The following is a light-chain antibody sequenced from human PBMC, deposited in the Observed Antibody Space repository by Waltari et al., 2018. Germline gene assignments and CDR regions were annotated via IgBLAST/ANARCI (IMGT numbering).Light chain of an antibody. CDR3: QQYNSDLYT. CDR1: QSISSW. V-gene: IGKV1-5*03. Sequence: DIQMTQSPSTLSASVGDRVTITCRAIQSISSWLAWYQQKPGKAPKLLIYKASSLESEVPSRFSGSGSGTEFTLTISSLQPDDFATYYCQQYNSDLYTVGQGTKLEIK. CDR2: KAS. J-gene: IGKJ2*01.